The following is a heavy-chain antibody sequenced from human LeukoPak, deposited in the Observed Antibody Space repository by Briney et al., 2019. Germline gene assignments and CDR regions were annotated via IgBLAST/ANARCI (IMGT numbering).Heavy chain of an antibody. J-gene: IGHJ4*02. CDR3: TRRDYYDSSGYYDY. CDR1: GFTFSGSA. CDR2: IRSKANSYAT. V-gene: IGHV3-73*01. Sequence: GGSLRLSCAASGFTFSGSAMHWVRQASGKGLEWVGRIRSKANSYATAYAASVKGRFTISRDNSKNTAYLQMNSLKTEDTAVYYCTRRDYYDSSGYYDYWGQGTLVTVSS. D-gene: IGHD3-22*01.